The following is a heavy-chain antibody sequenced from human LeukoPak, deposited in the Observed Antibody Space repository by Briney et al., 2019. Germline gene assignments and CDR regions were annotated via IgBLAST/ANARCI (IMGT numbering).Heavy chain of an antibody. CDR1: GFTFDIYA. CDR3: TKAPYSSGWHNWFDP. CDR2: ISGSGDII. V-gene: IGHV3-23*01. Sequence: GGSLRLSCAASGFTFDIYAMNWVRQTPGKGLEWVSVISGSGDIIYYADSVQGRFTISRDNSRNTLYLHINSLRAEDTGVYYCTKAPYSSGWHNWFDPWGQGTLVSVSS. J-gene: IGHJ5*02. D-gene: IGHD6-19*01.